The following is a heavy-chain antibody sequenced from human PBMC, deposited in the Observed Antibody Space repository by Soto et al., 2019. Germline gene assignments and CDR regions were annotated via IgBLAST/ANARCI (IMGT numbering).Heavy chain of an antibody. CDR2: IIPIFGTA. J-gene: IGHJ4*02. D-gene: IGHD6-19*01. V-gene: IGHV1-69*13. CDR1: GGTFSSYA. Sequence: SVKVSCKASGGTFSSYAISWVRQAPGQGLEWMGGIIPIFGTANYAQKFQGRVTITADESTSTAYMELSSLRSEDTAVYYCARERVAGKQDFDYWGQGTLVTVSS. CDR3: ARERVAGKQDFDY.